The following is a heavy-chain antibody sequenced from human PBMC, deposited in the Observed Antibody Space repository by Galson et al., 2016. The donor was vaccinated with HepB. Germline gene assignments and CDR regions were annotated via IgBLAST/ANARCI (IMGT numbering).Heavy chain of an antibody. CDR1: GFTFSNYG. CDR2: DSMERRRK. Sequence: SLRLSCAASGFTFSNYGMHWVRQAPAKGLEWVAADSMERRRKFYADSVKGRFTISRDNSNSMLFLQMSSLRADDTAVYYCARRHEYCPPVGCSVDYWGQGTLVSVSS. J-gene: IGHJ4*02. V-gene: IGHV3-30*03. D-gene: IGHD2/OR15-2a*01. CDR3: ARRHEYCPPVGCSVDY.